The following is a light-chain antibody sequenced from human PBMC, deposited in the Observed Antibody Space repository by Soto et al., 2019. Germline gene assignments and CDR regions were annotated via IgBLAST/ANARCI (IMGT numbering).Light chain of an antibody. CDR2: RND. V-gene: IGLV1-47*01. J-gene: IGLJ2*01. Sequence: QSVLTQPPSASGTPGQTVTISCSGSSSNIGNNYVHWYQQLPGTAPKLLIYRNDQRPSGVPDRFSGSKSGTSASLAISGLRSEDETDYYCTTWDDSLSAVVFGGGTKVTVL. CDR3: TTWDDSLSAVV. CDR1: SSNIGNNY.